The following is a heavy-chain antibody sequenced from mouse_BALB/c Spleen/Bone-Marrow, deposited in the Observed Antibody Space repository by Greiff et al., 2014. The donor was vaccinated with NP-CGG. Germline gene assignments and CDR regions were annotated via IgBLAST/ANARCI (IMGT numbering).Heavy chain of an antibody. V-gene: IGHV1-7*01. CDR3: ASAYYGNYV. Sequence: QVQLQQSGAELAKPGASVKMSCKASGYTFTSYWMHWVKQRPGQGLEWIGYINPSTGYTEYHQKFKDKATLTADKSSSTAYMQLSSLTSEDSAVYYCASAYYGNYVWGAGTTVTVSS. D-gene: IGHD2-10*01. CDR1: GYTFTSYW. J-gene: IGHJ1*01. CDR2: INPSTGYT.